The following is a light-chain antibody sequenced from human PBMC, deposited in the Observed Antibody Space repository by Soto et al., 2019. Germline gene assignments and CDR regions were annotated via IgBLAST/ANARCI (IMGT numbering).Light chain of an antibody. J-gene: IGKJ4*01. CDR1: QTVSSNY. CDR2: DAS. V-gene: IGKV3-20*01. CDR3: QQYSSTPQT. Sequence: DIVLTQSPGTLSLSPGERATLSCRAGQTVSSNYLAWYQQQPGRAPRLLIYDASNRAAGIPDRFSGSGSGTDFTLTISRLEPEDFAVYYCQQYSSTPQTFGGGTKVDIK.